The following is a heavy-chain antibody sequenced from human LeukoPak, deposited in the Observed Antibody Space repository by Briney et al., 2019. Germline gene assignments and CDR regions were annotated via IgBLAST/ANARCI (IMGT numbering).Heavy chain of an antibody. J-gene: IGHJ4*02. CDR3: ARDRSSSYYFDY. D-gene: IGHD6-19*01. CDR1: GFTFSSYA. V-gene: IGHV3-30-3*01. Sequence: GGSLRLSCAASGFTFSSYAMHWVRQAPGKGLEWVAVISYDGSNKYYADSVKGRFTISRDNAKNSLYLQMNSLRAEDTAVYYCARDRSSSYYFDYWGQGTLVTVSS. CDR2: ISYDGSNK.